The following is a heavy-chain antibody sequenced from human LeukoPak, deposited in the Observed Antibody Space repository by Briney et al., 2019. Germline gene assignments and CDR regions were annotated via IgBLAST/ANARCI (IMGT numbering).Heavy chain of an antibody. CDR2: IYTSSSYI. D-gene: IGHD2-21*02. CDR3: ARVECGGDCYSSFDY. Sequence: GGSLRLSCAASGFTFSSYRMHWVRRAAGKGLEWVGSIYTSSSYIYYADSVKGRFTISRDNAKNSLFLQMNSLRAEDTAVYYCARVECGGDCYSSFDYWGQGTLVTVSS. V-gene: IGHV3-21*01. CDR1: GFTFSSYR. J-gene: IGHJ4*02.